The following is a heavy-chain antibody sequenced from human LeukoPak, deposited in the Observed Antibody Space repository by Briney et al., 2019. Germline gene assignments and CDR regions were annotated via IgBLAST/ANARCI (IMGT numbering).Heavy chain of an antibody. Sequence: GGSLRLSCAASGFTFSSYWLHWVRQAPGKGLVWVSHINTDGSITSYADSVKGRFTISRDNAKNTLYLQMNSLRAEDTAVYYCARDQVYGSHYGAYGGQGTLVTVSS. J-gene: IGHJ4*02. CDR3: ARDQVYGSHYGAY. CDR1: GFTFSSYW. D-gene: IGHD4-17*01. CDR2: INTDGSIT. V-gene: IGHV3-74*01.